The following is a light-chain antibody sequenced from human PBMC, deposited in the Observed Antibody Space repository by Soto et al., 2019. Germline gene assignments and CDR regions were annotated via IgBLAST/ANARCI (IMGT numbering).Light chain of an antibody. J-gene: IGLJ1*01. CDR1: SSNIGSNF. V-gene: IGLV1-47*01. CDR2: RNN. Sequence: QSVLTQPPSVSGTPGQRVTISCSGSSSNIGSNFVFWYQQLPGTAPKLLIYRNNQRPSGVPDRFSGSKSGTSASLAISGLRSEDEADYYCAAWDDSLTVFVFGTGTKVTVL. CDR3: AAWDDSLTVFV.